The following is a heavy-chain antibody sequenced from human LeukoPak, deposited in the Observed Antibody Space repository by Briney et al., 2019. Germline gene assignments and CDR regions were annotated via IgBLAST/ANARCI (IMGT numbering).Heavy chain of an antibody. D-gene: IGHD5-18*01. CDR3: ARDAGYTYGSPFDY. Sequence: SETLSLTCTVSGGPISSYYWSWIRQPPGKGLEWIGYISYSGSTNYNPSLKSRVTISVDTSKNQFSLKLSSVTAADTAVYYCARDAGYTYGSPFDYWGQGTLVTVSS. J-gene: IGHJ4*02. V-gene: IGHV4-59*01. CDR1: GGPISSYY. CDR2: ISYSGST.